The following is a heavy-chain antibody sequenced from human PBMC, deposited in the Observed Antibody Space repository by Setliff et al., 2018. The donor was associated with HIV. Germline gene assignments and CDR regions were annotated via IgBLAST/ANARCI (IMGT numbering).Heavy chain of an antibody. D-gene: IGHD5-12*01. CDR1: GVSIGSTNYY. V-gene: IGHV4-39*07. Sequence: PSETLSLTCTVSGVSIGSTNYYWGWIRQPPGKGLEWIGTIYYSGSTYYNPSLKSRVTISVDTSKNQFSLKLSSVTAADTAVYYCARSPGVATITIFDYWGQGTLVTVSS. CDR2: IYYSGST. J-gene: IGHJ4*02. CDR3: ARSPGVATITIFDY.